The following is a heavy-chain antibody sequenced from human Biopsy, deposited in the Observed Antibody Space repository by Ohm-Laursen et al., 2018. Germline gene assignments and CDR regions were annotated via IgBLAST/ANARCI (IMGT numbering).Heavy chain of an antibody. CDR3: ARGRLSGTRRALDI. J-gene: IGHJ3*02. D-gene: IGHD1-7*01. CDR1: GYTFINYD. CDR2: MNPKSGDT. Sequence: ASVKVSCKTSGYTFINYDIHWVRQASGQGLEWMGWMNPKSGDTGYAHKFRGRVTMSRNTSISTANLEMSSLRSEDTAVYYCARGRLSGTRRALDIWGQGTMVTVSS. V-gene: IGHV1-8*01.